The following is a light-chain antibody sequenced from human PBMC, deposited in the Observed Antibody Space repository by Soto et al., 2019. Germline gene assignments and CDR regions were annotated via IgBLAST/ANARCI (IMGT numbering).Light chain of an antibody. Sequence: QSVLTQSPSASASLGASVKLTCTLSSEHSNYAIAWHQQQPEKGPRYLMRLNSDGSHSKGDGIPDRFSGSSSGAERYLSISSLQSEDEADYYCQPWDTGMEVFGGGTKLTVL. V-gene: IGLV4-69*02. CDR2: LNSDGSH. J-gene: IGLJ3*02. CDR1: SEHSNYA. CDR3: QPWDTGMEV.